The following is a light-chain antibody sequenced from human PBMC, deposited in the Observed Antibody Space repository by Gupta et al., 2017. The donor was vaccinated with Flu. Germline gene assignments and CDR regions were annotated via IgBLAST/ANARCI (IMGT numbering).Light chain of an antibody. V-gene: IGKV3-15*01. CDR3: QQYDDWPS. CDR1: QSVSSN. J-gene: IGKJ4*01. CDR2: DAS. Sequence: SPATLSVSPGDRASLSCRASQSVSSNLAWYQQKPGQAPRLLIYDASTRATGIPARFSGSGSGTEFTLTISSLQFEDSALYICQQYDDWPSFGGGTTVGIK.